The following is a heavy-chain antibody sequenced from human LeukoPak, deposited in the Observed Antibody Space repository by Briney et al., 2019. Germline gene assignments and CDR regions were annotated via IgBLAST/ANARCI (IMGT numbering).Heavy chain of an antibody. J-gene: IGHJ4*02. D-gene: IGHD3-10*01. CDR3: AREASRAGTYYFDY. Sequence: SETLSLTCTVSGGSISSYYWSWIRQPPGKGLEWIGYIYYSGSTNYNPSLKSRVTVSVDTSKNQFSLKLRSVTAADTAVYFCAREASRAGTYYFDYWGQGTLLTVSS. CDR2: IYYSGST. CDR1: GGSISSYY. V-gene: IGHV4-59*01.